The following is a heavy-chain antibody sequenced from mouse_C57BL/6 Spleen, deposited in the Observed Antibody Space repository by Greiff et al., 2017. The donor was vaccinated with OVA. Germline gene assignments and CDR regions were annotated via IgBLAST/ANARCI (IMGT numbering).Heavy chain of an antibody. CDR3: ARDNYGSSPPWFAY. D-gene: IGHD1-1*01. J-gene: IGHJ3*01. V-gene: IGHV5-4*01. Sequence: DVHLVESGGGLVKPGGSLKLSCAASGFTFSSYAMSWVRQTPEKRLEWVATISDGGSYTYYPDNVKGRFTISRDNAKNNLYLQMSHLKSEDTAMYYCARDNYGSSPPWFAYWGQGTLVTVSA. CDR2: ISDGGSYT. CDR1: GFTFSSYA.